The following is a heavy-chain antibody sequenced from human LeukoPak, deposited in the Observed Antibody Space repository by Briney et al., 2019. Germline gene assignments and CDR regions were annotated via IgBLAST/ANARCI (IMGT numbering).Heavy chain of an antibody. D-gene: IGHD6-19*01. CDR1: GSSISSGYY. CDR2: IYHSGST. J-gene: IGHJ4*02. V-gene: IGHV4-38-2*01. CDR3: ARHRGKQWLVLDY. Sequence: SETLSLTCAVSGSSISSGYYWGWIRQPPGKGLEWIGSIYHSGSTYYNPSLKSRVTISVDTSKNQFSLKLSSVTAADTAVYYCARHRGKQWLVLDYWGQGTLVTVSS.